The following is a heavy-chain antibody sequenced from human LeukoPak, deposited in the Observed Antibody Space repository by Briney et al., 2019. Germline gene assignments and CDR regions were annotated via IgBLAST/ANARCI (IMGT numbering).Heavy chain of an antibody. CDR2: ISYDGSNK. J-gene: IGHJ4*02. D-gene: IGHD3-22*01. Sequence: GSLRLSCAASGFTFSSYAMHWVRQAPGKGLEWVAVISYDGSNKYYADSVKGRFTISRDNSKNTLYLQMNSLRAEDTAVYYCARDGSPMIAYYFDYWGQGTLVTVSS. CDR1: GFTFSSYA. CDR3: ARDGSPMIAYYFDY. V-gene: IGHV3-30-3*01.